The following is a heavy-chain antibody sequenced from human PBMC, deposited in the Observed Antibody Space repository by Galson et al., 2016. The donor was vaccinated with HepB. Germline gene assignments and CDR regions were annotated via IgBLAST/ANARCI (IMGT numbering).Heavy chain of an antibody. CDR3: ARGHWPMRVASDSDY. CDR1: GGSIDLSRYY. V-gene: IGHV4-39*02. Sequence: TLSLTCTVSGGSIDLSRYYWAWIRQPPGKGLEWIGNIYYTGTAYYNPSLESRVTISTDTSTNQFSLRLSSVTAADTAVYFCARGHWPMRVASDSDYWGRGILVTVSS. J-gene: IGHJ4*02. D-gene: IGHD3-22*01. CDR2: IYYTGTA.